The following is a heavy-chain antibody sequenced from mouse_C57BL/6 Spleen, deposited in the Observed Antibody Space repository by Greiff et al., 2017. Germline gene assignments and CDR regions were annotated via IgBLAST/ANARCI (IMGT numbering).Heavy chain of an antibody. V-gene: IGHV1-15*01. Sequence: VQLQQSGAELVRPGASVTLSCKASGYTFTDYDMHWVKQTPVHGLEWIGAIDPETGGTAYNQKFKGKAILSADKSSSTAYMELRMLTFEDSAVYYCTVPYFSNYEGLAYWGQGTLVTVSA. D-gene: IGHD2-5*01. CDR3: TVPYFSNYEGLAY. CDR2: IDPETGGT. CDR1: GYTFTDYD. J-gene: IGHJ3*01.